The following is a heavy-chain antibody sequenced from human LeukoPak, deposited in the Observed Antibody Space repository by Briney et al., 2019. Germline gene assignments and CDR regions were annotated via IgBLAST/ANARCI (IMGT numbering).Heavy chain of an antibody. CDR1: GFTFSSYA. V-gene: IGHV3-23*01. D-gene: IGHD7-27*01. CDR2: ISGSGGST. J-gene: IGHJ4*02. Sequence: GGSLRLSCAASGFTFSSYAMSWVRQAPGKGLEWVSAISGSGGSTYYAGSVKGRFTISRDNSKNTLYLQMNSLRAEDTAVYYCAKDRSAGDNVYWGQGTLVTVSS. CDR3: AKDRSAGDNVY.